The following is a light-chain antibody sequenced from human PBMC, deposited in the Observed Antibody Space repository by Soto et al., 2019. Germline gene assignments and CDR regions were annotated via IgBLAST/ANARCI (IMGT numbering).Light chain of an antibody. CDR3: QQYNNWPLT. V-gene: IGKV3-20*01. CDR1: QSVTSNQ. CDR2: GAY. J-gene: IGKJ4*01. Sequence: EIVLTQSPGTLSLSPGERSTLSCMASQSVTSNQLAWFQQKPGQAHRLLMYGAYNRATGIPDRFSGSGSGTDFTLTISRLEPEDFAVYYCQQYNNWPLTFGGGTTVDIK.